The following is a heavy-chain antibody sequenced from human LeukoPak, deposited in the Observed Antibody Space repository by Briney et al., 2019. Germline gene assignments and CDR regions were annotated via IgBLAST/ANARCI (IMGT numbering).Heavy chain of an antibody. V-gene: IGHV3-23*01. D-gene: IGHD3-22*01. CDR2: ISGSGGRP. CDR1: GWTFSGYY. CDR3: AKDGGGTTMIVVGDFDY. J-gene: IGHJ4*02. Sequence: PSETLSLTCAVYGWTFSGYYWSWVRQAPGKGLEWVSAISGSGGRPSYADSVKGRFTISRDNSKNTLYLQMNSLRAEDTAVYYCAKDGGGTTMIVVGDFDYWGQGTLLTVSS.